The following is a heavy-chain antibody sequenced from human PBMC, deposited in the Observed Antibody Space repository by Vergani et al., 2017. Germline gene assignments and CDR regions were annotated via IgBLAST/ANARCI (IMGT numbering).Heavy chain of an antibody. CDR2: ISSSSSYI. V-gene: IGHV3-21*01. CDR1: GFTFSSYS. CDR3: ARVPPNYYGSGPPEGNYYGMDV. D-gene: IGHD3-10*01. Sequence: EVQLVESGGGLVKPGGSLRLSCAAFGFTFSSYSMNWVRQAPGKGLEWVSSISSSSSYIYYADSVKGRFTISRDNAKNSLYLQMNSLRAADTAVYYCARVPPNYYGSGPPEGNYYGMDVWGQGTTVTVSS. J-gene: IGHJ6*02.